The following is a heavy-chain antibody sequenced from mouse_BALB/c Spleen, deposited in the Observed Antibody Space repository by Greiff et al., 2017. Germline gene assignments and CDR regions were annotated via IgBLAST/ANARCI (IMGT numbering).Heavy chain of an antibody. CDR3: ARRADYAMDY. CDR2: ISTYYGDA. D-gene: IGHD3-3*01. J-gene: IGHJ4*01. CDR1: GYTFTDYA. V-gene: IGHV1S137*01. Sequence: VQLQQSGAELVRPGVSVKISCKGSGYTFTDYAMHWVKQSHAKSLEWIGVISTYYGDASYNQKFKGKATMTVDKSSSTAYMELARLTSEDSAIYYCARRADYAMDYWGQGTSVTVSS.